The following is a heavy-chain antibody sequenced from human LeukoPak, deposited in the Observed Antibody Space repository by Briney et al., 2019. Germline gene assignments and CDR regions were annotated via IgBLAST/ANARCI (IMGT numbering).Heavy chain of an antibody. CDR1: GGSISGLY. CDR3: ARDVGGGPFFDY. Sequence: SETLSLTCTVSGGSISGLYWGWIRQPPGKGLEWIGYINCSGSTDYNPSLKSRVTISLDTSKNQFSLKLSSVTAADTAVYYCARDVGGGPFFDYWGQGTLVTVSS. J-gene: IGHJ4*02. D-gene: IGHD2-15*01. V-gene: IGHV4-59*11. CDR2: INCSGST.